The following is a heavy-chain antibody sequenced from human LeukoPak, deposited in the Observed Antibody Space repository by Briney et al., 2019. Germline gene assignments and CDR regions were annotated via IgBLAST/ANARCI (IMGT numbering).Heavy chain of an antibody. CDR2: IYYSGST. CDR1: GGSVSSSGYY. D-gene: IGHD2-8*01. J-gene: IGHJ4*02. Sequence: PSETLSLTCTVSGGSVSSSGYYWGWIRQPPGKGLEWIGSIYYSGSTNYNPSLKSRVTISVDTSKNQFSLKLSSVTAADTAVYYCARGRVRGYYFDYWGQGTLVTVSS. CDR3: ARGRVRGYYFDY. V-gene: IGHV4-39*07.